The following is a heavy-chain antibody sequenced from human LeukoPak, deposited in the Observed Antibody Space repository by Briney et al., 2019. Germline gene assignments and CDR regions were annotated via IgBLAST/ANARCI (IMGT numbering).Heavy chain of an antibody. J-gene: IGHJ4*02. CDR2: ISWNSGYI. CDR3: AKDISLDY. CDR1: GFTFGAYA. Sequence: GGSLRFSCVGSGFTFGAYAMHWVRQAPGKGLEWVSGISWNSGYIGYADSVKGRFTISRDNAKNSLYLQMNSLRAEDTALYYCAKDISLDYWGQGTLVTVSS. V-gene: IGHV3-9*01.